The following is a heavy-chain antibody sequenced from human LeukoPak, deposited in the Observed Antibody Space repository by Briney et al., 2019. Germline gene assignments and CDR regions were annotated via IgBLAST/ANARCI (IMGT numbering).Heavy chain of an antibody. CDR3: ASSLVVAARDDAFDI. V-gene: IGHV3-74*01. Sequence: GGSLRLSCAASGFTFSSYWMHWVRQAPGKGLVWVSRINTDGGSTSYADSVKGRFTISRDNAKNTLYLQMNSLRAEDTAVYYCASSLVVAARDDAFDIWGQGTMVTVSS. CDR2: INTDGGST. D-gene: IGHD2-15*01. CDR1: GFTFSSYW. J-gene: IGHJ3*02.